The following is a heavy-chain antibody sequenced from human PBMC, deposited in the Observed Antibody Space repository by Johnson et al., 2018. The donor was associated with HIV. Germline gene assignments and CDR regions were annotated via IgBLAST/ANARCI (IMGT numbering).Heavy chain of an antibody. D-gene: IGHD3-3*01. Sequence: EVQLVESGGGVVQPGRSLRLSCAASGFTFSNYAMSWVRQAPGKGLEWVSAISGSGANTYYADSVKGRFTISRDNSKNTLYLQMNSLRAEDTAVYYCVLQFLEWLSSDAFDIWGQGTMVTVSS. CDR3: VLQFLEWLSSDAFDI. CDR2: ISGSGANT. CDR1: GFTFSNYA. V-gene: IGHV3-23*04. J-gene: IGHJ3*02.